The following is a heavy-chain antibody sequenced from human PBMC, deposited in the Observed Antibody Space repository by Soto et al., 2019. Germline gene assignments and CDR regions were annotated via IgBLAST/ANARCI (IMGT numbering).Heavy chain of an antibody. CDR1: GDSINNAAYY. D-gene: IGHD3-16*02. Sequence: QVQLQESGPGLVKPSQTLSLTCTVSGDSINNAAYYWSWIRPHPARGLECIGYIYYSGITYYSPSFKSRLSMSVDTSENQFSLKLTSVTAADTAVYYCARFSAELSFLNWGQGTLVTVSS. CDR2: IYYSGIT. CDR3: ARFSAELSFLN. V-gene: IGHV4-31*03. J-gene: IGHJ4*02.